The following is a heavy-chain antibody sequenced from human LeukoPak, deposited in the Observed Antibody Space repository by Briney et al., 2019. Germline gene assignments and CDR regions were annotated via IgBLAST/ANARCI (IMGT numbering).Heavy chain of an antibody. CDR3: ARWELSGRVMERLSWIDH. CDR2: INWNGGGT. J-gene: IGHJ4*02. D-gene: IGHD3-16*02. CDR1: GFTFDDFG. V-gene: IGHV3-20*04. Sequence: GGSLRLSCAASGFTFDDFGMTWVRQAPGKGLEWVSGINWNGGGTGYADSVKGRFTISRDSAKKILYLQMNSLRVEDTAVYYCARWELSGRVMERLSWIDHWGQGALVTVSS.